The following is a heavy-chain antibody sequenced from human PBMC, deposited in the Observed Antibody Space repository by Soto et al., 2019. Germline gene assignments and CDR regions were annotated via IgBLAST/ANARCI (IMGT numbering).Heavy chain of an antibody. CDR2: IYYSGST. CDR3: ARLGDCSSTSWGYFDY. D-gene: IGHD2-2*01. V-gene: IGHV4-59*08. CDR1: GGSISSYY. J-gene: IGHJ4*02. Sequence: SETLSLTCTVSGGSISSYYWSWIRQPPGKGLEWIGYIYYSGSTNYNPSLKSRVTISVDTSKNQFSLKLSSVTAADTAVYYCARLGDCSSTSWGYFDYWGQGTLVTVSS.